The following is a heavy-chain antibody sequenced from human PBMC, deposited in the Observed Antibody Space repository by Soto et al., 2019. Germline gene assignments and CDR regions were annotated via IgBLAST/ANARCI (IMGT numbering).Heavy chain of an antibody. D-gene: IGHD3-22*01. J-gene: IGHJ1*01. CDR2: ISSIGSTI. CDR3: ARSYYYDSSGYYRSFFHH. Sequence: GGSLRLSCAASGFIFSSYNMNWVRQAPGKGLEWVSYISSIGSTIYYADSVNGRFTVSRDNAKNTLYLQMNSLRAEDTAVYYCARSYYYDSSGYYRSFFHHWGQGTLVTVSS. V-gene: IGHV3-48*01. CDR1: GFIFSSYN.